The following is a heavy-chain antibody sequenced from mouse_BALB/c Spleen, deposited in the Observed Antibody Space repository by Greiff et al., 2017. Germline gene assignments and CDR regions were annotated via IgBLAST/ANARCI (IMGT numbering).Heavy chain of an antibody. CDR2: IWAGGST. V-gene: IGHV2-9*02. Sequence: VKLVESGPGLVAPSQSLSITCTVSGFSLTSYGVHWVRQPPGKGLEWLGVIWAGGSTNYNSALMSRLSISKDNSKSQVFLKMNSLQTDDTAMYYCARGGYGNLLAMDYWGQGTSVTVSS. J-gene: IGHJ4*01. CDR1: GFSLTSYG. CDR3: ARGGYGNLLAMDY. D-gene: IGHD2-10*02.